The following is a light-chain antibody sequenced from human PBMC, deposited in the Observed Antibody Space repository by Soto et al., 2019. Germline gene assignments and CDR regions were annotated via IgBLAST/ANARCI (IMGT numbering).Light chain of an antibody. CDR3: QQYNNT. V-gene: IGKV1-5*03. CDR1: QSISTW. CDR2: KAS. J-gene: IGKJ2*01. Sequence: DIQMTQSPSTMSASVGDRVTISCRASQSISTWLAWYQQKPGKAPKLLIYKASILESGVPSRFSGSGSGTEFTLTISSLQPDDSAIYYCQQYNNTFGQGTKLEIK.